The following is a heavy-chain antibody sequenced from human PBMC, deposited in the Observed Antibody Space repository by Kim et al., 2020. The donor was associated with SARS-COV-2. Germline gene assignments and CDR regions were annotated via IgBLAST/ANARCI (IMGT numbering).Heavy chain of an antibody. Sequence: SLKGRFTISRDNSKNTLYLQMNSLRAEDTAVYYCAKDPHYDFWSGYVFDYWGQGTLVTVSS. V-gene: IGHV3-23*01. D-gene: IGHD3-3*01. J-gene: IGHJ4*02. CDR3: AKDPHYDFWSGYVFDY.